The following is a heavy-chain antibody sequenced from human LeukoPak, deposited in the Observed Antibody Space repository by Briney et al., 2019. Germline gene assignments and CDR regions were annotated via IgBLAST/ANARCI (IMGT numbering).Heavy chain of an antibody. CDR1: GYTFTGYY. V-gene: IGHV1-8*02. J-gene: IGHJ4*02. D-gene: IGHD2-15*01. Sequence: ASVKVSCKASGYTFTGYYMHWVRRAPGQGLEWMGWMSPNSGNTGYAQKFQGRVTMTRNTSISTAYMELSSLRSEDTAVYYCARGSTPGGDYWGQGTLVTVSS. CDR3: ARGSTPGGDY. CDR2: MSPNSGNT.